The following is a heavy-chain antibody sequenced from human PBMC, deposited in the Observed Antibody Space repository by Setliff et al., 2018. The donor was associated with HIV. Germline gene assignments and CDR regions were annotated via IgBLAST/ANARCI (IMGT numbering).Heavy chain of an antibody. CDR3: AKGRSGYYNFDS. J-gene: IGHJ4*02. CDR2: IRTDGDAT. D-gene: IGHD3-22*01. CDR1: GFTFSSYS. V-gene: IGHV3-23*01. Sequence: PGGSLRLSCAASGFTFSSYSMTWVRQAPGKGLEWVSSIRTDGDATYYADSAKGRFTISRDNSKNTLYLQMNSLRVEDAAVYYCAKGRSGYYNFDSWGQGTLVTVSS.